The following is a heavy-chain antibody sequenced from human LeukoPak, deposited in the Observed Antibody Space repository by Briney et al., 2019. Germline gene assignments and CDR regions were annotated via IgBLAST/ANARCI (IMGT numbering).Heavy chain of an antibody. CDR2: INHDGSDT. D-gene: IGHD3-10*02. V-gene: IGHV3-74*01. J-gene: IGHJ6*02. CDR3: ARMLAPYYYGMDV. CDR1: GFTFSSHW. Sequence: GGSLRLSCATSGFTFSSHWMFWVRQAPGKGLEWISRINHDGSDTIYVDSVKGRFTFSRDNAKNTLYLQMNSLRAEDTAVYYCARMLAPYYYGMDVWGQGTTVTVSS.